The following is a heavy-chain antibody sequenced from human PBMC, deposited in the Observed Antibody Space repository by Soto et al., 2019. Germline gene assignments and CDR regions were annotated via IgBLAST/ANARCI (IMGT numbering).Heavy chain of an antibody. V-gene: IGHV3-30*18. CDR1: GFTFSTYG. J-gene: IGHJ6*02. Sequence: QPGGSLRLSCAASGFTFSTYGMHWVRQAPGKGLEWVALISHDGSKKYYADSVKGRFTISRDNSKNTVYMEMNSLRAEDTSVYYCAKGRFSIASQDPNHYYYGMDVWGQGTSVTVSS. CDR2: ISHDGSKK. CDR3: AKGRFSIASQDPNHYYYGMDV. D-gene: IGHD6-6*01.